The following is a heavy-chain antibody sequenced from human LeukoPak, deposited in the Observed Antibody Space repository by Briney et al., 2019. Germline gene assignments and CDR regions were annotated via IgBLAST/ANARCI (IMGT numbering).Heavy chain of an antibody. CDR1: GFTFSSYS. CDR2: ISSSSSYI. Sequence: GGSLRLSCAASGFTFSSYSMNWVRQAPGKGLELVSSISSSSSYIYYADSVKGRFTISRDNAKNSLYLQMNSLRAEDTAVYYCAGAPYDSSGYYYYWGQGTLVTVSS. V-gene: IGHV3-21*01. CDR3: AGAPYDSSGYYYY. D-gene: IGHD3-22*01. J-gene: IGHJ4*02.